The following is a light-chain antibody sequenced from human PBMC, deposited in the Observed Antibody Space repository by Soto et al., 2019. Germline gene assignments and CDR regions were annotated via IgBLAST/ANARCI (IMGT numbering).Light chain of an antibody. CDR3: SSYTSSSTLYV. CDR1: SSDVGGYNY. CDR2: DVN. V-gene: IGLV2-14*01. J-gene: IGLJ1*01. Sequence: QSVLTQPASVSGSPGQSITISCTGTSSDVGGYNYVSWYRQYPGKAPKLMIYDVNSRPSGVSNRFSGSKSGNTASLIISGLQADDEADYFCSSYTSSSTLYVFGTGTKVTVL.